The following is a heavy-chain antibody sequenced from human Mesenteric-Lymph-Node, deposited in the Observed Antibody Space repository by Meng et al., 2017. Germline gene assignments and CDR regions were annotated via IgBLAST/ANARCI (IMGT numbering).Heavy chain of an antibody. D-gene: IGHD4-23*01. CDR1: GLTFSNYA. Sequence: GGSLRLSCAASGLTFSNYAMTWVRQAPGKGLEWVSVIRNSGTDTYYADSVQGRFTISRDNSKHTLYLQMDSLRIKDTAVYYCAKGIYGGKSACDYWGQGTLVTVSS. CDR2: IRNSGTDT. CDR3: AKGIYGGKSACDY. V-gene: IGHV3-23*01. J-gene: IGHJ4*02.